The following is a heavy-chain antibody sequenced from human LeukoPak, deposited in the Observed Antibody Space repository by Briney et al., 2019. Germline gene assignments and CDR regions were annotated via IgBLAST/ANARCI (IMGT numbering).Heavy chain of an antibody. D-gene: IGHD3-22*01. Sequence: GGSLRLSCAASGFTVSSNYMSWVRQAPGKGLEWVSVIYSGGSTYYADSVRGRFTISRDNSKNTLYLQMNSLRAEDTAVYYCARDKSVYDSSGPDAFDIWGQGTMVTVSS. V-gene: IGHV3-53*01. CDR2: IYSGGST. CDR1: GFTVSSNY. CDR3: ARDKSVYDSSGPDAFDI. J-gene: IGHJ3*02.